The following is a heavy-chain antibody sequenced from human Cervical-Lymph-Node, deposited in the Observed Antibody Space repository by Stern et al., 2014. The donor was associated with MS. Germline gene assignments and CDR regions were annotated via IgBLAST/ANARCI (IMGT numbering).Heavy chain of an antibody. J-gene: IGHJ6*02. CDR1: GFTFSSYG. CDR2: IWDDGSNK. D-gene: IGHD1-26*01. CDR3: ARDCKLRYYYYGMDV. V-gene: IGHV3-33*01. Sequence: VQLVESGGGVVQPGRSLRLSCAASGFTFSSYGMHWVRQAPGKGLERVAVIWDDGSNKYYADSVKGRFTISRDNSKNTLYLQMNSLRAEDTAVYYCARDCKLRYYYYGMDVWGQGTTVTVSS.